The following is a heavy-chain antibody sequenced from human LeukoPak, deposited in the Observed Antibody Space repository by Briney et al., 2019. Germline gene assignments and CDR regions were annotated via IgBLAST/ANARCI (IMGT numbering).Heavy chain of an antibody. CDR3: ARDEYYYDSSGYYSFDY. CDR1: GYTFTSYA. Sequence: ASVKVSCKASGYTFTSYAMNWVRQAPGQGLEWMGWINTNTGNPTYAQGFTGRFVFSLDTSVSTAYLQISSLKAEDTAVYYCARDEYYYDSSGYYSFDYWGQGTLVTVSS. V-gene: IGHV7-4-1*02. J-gene: IGHJ4*02. CDR2: INTNTGNP. D-gene: IGHD3-22*01.